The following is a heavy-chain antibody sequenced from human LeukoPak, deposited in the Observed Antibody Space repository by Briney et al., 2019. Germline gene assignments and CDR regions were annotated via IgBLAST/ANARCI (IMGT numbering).Heavy chain of an antibody. CDR3: ARDLLYDFWSGYYTAPMDV. Sequence: GGSLRPSCAASGFTFSSYSMNWVRQAPGKGLEWVSSISSSSYIYYADSVKGRFTISRDNAKNSLYLQMNSLRAEDTAVYYCARDLLYDFWSGYYTAPMDVWGKGTTVTVSS. CDR1: GFTFSSYS. V-gene: IGHV3-21*01. J-gene: IGHJ6*04. CDR2: ISSSSYI. D-gene: IGHD3-3*01.